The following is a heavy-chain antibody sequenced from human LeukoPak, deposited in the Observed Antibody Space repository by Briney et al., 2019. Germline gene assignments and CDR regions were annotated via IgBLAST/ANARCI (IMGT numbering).Heavy chain of an antibody. J-gene: IGHJ4*02. CDR1: GFTFNSYW. CDR2: IKQDGAEK. CDR3: ASPYCSSTSCSTLHDF. Sequence: GGSLRLSCAASGFTFNSYWMNWVRQAPGKGLEWVANIKQDGAEKYYVDSVKGRFTISRDNAKSSLYLQMNSLRAEDTAAYYCASPYCSSTSCSTLHDFWGQGTLVTVSS. D-gene: IGHD2-2*01. V-gene: IGHV3-7*01.